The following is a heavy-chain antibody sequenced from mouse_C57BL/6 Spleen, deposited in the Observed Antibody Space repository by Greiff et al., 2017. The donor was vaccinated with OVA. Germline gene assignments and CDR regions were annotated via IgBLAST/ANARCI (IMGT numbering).Heavy chain of an antibody. Sequence: QVHVKQPGAELVKPGASVKISCKASGYAFSSSWMNWVKQRPGKGLEWIGRIYPGDGDTNYNGKFKGKATLTADKSSSTAYMQLSSLTSEDSAVYFCARSDDGYYENWGQGTTLTVSS. CDR3: ARSDDGYYEN. D-gene: IGHD2-3*01. CDR2: IYPGDGDT. J-gene: IGHJ2*01. CDR1: GYAFSSSW. V-gene: IGHV1-82*01.